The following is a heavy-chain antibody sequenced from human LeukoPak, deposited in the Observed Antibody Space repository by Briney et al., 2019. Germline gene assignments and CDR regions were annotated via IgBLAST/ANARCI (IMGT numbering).Heavy chain of an antibody. CDR1: GGSISSYY. CDR3: ARGRDWNYLFFDY. Sequence: SETLSLTCTVSGGSISSYYWSWIRQPAGKGLEWIRRIYTSGITNYNPSLQSRVTMSVDTSKNQFSLKLNSVTAADTAVYYCARGRDWNYLFFDYWGQGTPVTVSS. D-gene: IGHD1-7*01. J-gene: IGHJ4*02. CDR2: IYTSGIT. V-gene: IGHV4-4*07.